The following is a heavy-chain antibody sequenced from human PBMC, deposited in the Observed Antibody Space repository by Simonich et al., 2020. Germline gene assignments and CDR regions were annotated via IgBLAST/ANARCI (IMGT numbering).Heavy chain of an antibody. CDR1: GYSISSGYY. CDR2: IYHSGST. Sequence: QVQLQESGPGLVKPSETLSLTCAVSGYSISSGYYWGWIRQPPGKGLEWIGSIYHSGSTYSNPSLKSRVTISVDTSKNQFSLKLSSVTAADTAVYYCARVDNWNYFDYWGQGTLVTVSS. J-gene: IGHJ4*02. D-gene: IGHD1-20*01. CDR3: ARVDNWNYFDY. V-gene: IGHV4-38-2*01.